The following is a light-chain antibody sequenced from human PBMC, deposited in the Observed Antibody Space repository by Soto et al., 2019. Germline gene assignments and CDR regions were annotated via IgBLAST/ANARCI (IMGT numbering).Light chain of an antibody. V-gene: IGLV7-46*01. CDR1: TGAVTSGHY. CDR3: LLFYSGARI. CDR2: DTT. Sequence: QAVVTQDPSLTVSPGGTVTLTCGSSTGAVTSGHYPYWFQQKPGQAPRTLIYDTTKKHSWTPARFSGSFLGGKAALTLSGAQPEDEADYYCLLFYSGARIIGRGTKLTVL. J-gene: IGLJ2*01.